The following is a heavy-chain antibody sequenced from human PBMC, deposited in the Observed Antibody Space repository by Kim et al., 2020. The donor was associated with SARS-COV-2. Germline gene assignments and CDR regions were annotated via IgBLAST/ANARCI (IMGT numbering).Heavy chain of an antibody. CDR1: GFTFSTYW. Sequence: GGSLRLSCAASGFTFSTYWMHWVRQAPGKGLVWVSRINSDGSSTTYADSVKGRFTISRDNAKNTLYLQMNSLRAEDTAVYYCARVYGSGTYRQFDYWGQGTLVTVSS. CDR3: ARVYGSGTYRQFDY. D-gene: IGHD3-10*01. CDR2: INSDGSST. J-gene: IGHJ4*02. V-gene: IGHV3-74*01.